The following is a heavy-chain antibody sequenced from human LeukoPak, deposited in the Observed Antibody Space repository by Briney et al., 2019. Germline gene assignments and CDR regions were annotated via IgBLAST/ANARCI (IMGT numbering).Heavy chain of an antibody. D-gene: IGHD5-24*01. CDR3: ARDSRRDGYNLDY. J-gene: IGHJ4*02. CDR1: GGSFSSGLYH. Sequence: KPSETLSLTCTVSGGSFSSGLYHWTWIRQPAGKGLEWIGRIYISGSTNYHPSLKSRVTISRDTSKNEFSLKLSSVTAADTAVYYCARDSRRDGYNLDYWGRGTLVTVSS. CDR2: IYISGST. V-gene: IGHV4-61*02.